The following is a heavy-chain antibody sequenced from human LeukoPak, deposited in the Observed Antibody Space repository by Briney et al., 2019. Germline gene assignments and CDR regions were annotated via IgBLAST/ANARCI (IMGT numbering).Heavy chain of an antibody. D-gene: IGHD6-19*01. J-gene: IGHJ3*02. CDR3: ARPIAVAGGNAFDI. CDR2: ISSSGSTI. CDR1: GFTFSSYS. V-gene: IGHV3-48*04. Sequence: PGGSLRLSCAASGFTFSSYSMNWVRQAPGKGLEWVSYISSSGSTIYYADSVKGRFTISRDNAKNSLYLQMNSLRAEDTAVYYCARPIAVAGGNAFDIWGQGTMVTVSS.